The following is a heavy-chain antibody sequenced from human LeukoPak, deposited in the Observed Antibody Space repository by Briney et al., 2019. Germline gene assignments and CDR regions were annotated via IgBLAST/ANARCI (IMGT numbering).Heavy chain of an antibody. Sequence: GGSLRLPCAASGFSFSDYYMSWIRQAPGKGLEWVSYISSSGSTIYYADSVKGRFTISRDNAKNSLYLQMNSLRAEDTAVYYCARGAGRTYYYDSSGYYYWGQGTLVTVSS. CDR2: ISSSGSTI. D-gene: IGHD3-22*01. CDR1: GFSFSDYY. CDR3: ARGAGRTYYYDSSGYYY. V-gene: IGHV3-11*01. J-gene: IGHJ4*02.